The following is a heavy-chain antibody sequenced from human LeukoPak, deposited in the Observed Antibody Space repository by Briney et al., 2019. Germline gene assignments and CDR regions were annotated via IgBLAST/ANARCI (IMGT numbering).Heavy chain of an antibody. CDR1: GFSFSASY. V-gene: IGHV3-7*01. CDR3: ATEPRLLSY. D-gene: IGHD3-10*01. CDR2: IRPDGSST. J-gene: IGHJ4*02. Sequence: GGSLRLSCAASGFSFSASYMTWVRQAPGKGLECVAYIRPDGSSTYYVDSVKGRFTISRDNAKNSVYLQMNSLRVEDTALYYCATEPRLLSYWGQGTLVTVSP.